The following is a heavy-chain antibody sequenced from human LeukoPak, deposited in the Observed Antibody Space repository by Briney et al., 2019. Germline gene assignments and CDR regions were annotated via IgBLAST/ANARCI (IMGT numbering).Heavy chain of an antibody. CDR2: ISYEGSNK. CDR1: GFTFSNYA. J-gene: IGHJ4*02. Sequence: GGSLRPPCAASGFTFSNYAMHWVRQAPGKGLEWVGDISYEGSNKYYADSVKGRFTISRDNSKNTLYLQMNSLRTEDTAVYYCAKDTYDFGSGTYPPDYWGQGTLVTVSS. CDR3: AKDTYDFGSGTYPPDY. D-gene: IGHD3-10*01. V-gene: IGHV3-30*18.